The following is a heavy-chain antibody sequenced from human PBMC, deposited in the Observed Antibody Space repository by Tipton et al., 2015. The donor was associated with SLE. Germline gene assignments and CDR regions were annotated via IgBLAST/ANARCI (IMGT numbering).Heavy chain of an antibody. J-gene: IGHJ4*02. V-gene: IGHV4-59*08. CDR2: IYYSGST. Sequence: TLSLTCTVSGGSISSYYWSWIRQPPGKGLEWIGYIYYSGSTNYNPSLKSRVTISVNTSKNQFSLKLSSVTAADTAVYYCARWSCIGGGYFDYWGQGTLVTVSS. CDR3: ARWSCIGGGYFDY. CDR1: GGSISSYY. D-gene: IGHD1-26*01.